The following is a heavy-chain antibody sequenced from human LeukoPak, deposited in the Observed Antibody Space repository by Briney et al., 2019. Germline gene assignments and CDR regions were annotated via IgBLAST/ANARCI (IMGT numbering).Heavy chain of an antibody. CDR1: GFTFSTYA. CDR2: ISGSDDGT. D-gene: IGHD5-18*01. Sequence: PGGSLRLSCAASGFTFSTYAMSWVRQIPGKGLEWVSAISGSDDGTYYADSVKGRFTISRDNSRNTLYLQMNTLRAEDTAVYSCARDKTRGLGYSYSKSGNYFDYWGQGTLVTVSS. J-gene: IGHJ4*02. V-gene: IGHV3-23*01. CDR3: ARDKTRGLGYSYSKSGNYFDY.